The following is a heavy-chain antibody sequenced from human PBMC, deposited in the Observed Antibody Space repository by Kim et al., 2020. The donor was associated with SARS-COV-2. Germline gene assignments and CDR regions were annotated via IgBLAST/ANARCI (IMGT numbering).Heavy chain of an antibody. D-gene: IGHD3-10*01. V-gene: IGHV4-4*07. J-gene: IGHJ6*01. CDR3: ARGTSYFSSGALRGVDF. Sequence: SETLSLTCSVSGASISDYYWTWIRQPAGKGLEWIGRVYVSGSTDYNPSLKSRVTLSIDTSKKQFSLRLTSVTAADTAVYFCARGTSYFSSGALRGVDFWG. CDR1: GASISDYY. CDR2: VYVSGST.